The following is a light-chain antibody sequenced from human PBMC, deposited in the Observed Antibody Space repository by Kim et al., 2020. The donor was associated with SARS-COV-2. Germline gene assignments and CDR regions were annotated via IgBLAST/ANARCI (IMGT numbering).Light chain of an antibody. CDR2: KAS. V-gene: IGKV1-5*03. CDR1: QSISSW. CDR3: QQYNSYWLT. J-gene: IGKJ3*01. Sequence: IQMTQSPSTLSASVGDRVTITCRASQSISSWLAWYQQKPGKAPKLLIYKASSLESGVPSRFSGSGSGTEFTLTISSLQPDDFATYYCQQYNSYWLTFGPGTKVDIK.